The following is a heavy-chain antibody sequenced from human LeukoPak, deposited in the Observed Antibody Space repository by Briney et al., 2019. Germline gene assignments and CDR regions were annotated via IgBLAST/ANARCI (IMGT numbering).Heavy chain of an antibody. CDR2: INHSGST. CDR1: GGSFSGYY. Sequence: SETLSLTCAVYGGSFSGYYWSWIRQPPGKGLEWIGEINHSGSTNYNPSLKSRVTISVDTSKNQFSLKLSSVTAADTAVYYCARERGYSTSYYYYYMDVWGKGTTVTVSS. D-gene: IGHD5-18*01. V-gene: IGHV4-34*01. J-gene: IGHJ6*03. CDR3: ARERGYSTSYYYYYMDV.